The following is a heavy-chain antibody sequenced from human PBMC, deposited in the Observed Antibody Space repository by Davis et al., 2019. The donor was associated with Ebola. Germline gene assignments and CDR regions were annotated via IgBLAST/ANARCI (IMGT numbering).Heavy chain of an antibody. V-gene: IGHV4-30-2*05. J-gene: IGHJ6*02. CDR1: GGSISSGGYS. D-gene: IGHD5-12*01. CDR3: AGYSGYDEGDYYYYYGMDV. Sequence: SETLSLTCAVSGGSISSGGYSWSWIRQPPGKGLEWIGYIYHSGSTYYNPSLKSRVTISVDTSKNQFSLKLSSVTAADTAVYYCAGYSGYDEGDYYYYYGMDVWGQGTTVTVSS. CDR2: IYHSGST.